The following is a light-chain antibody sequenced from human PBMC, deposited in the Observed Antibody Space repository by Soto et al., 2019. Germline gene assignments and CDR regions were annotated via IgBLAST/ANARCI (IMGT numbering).Light chain of an antibody. CDR3: RQRSSWPWT. CDR2: GAS. J-gene: IGKJ1*01. Sequence: EIVMTQSPATLSVSPGERATLSCRASQSVSSDLAWYQQKPGQAPRLLIYGASTRATGIPARFSGSGSGTEFTLTISSLEPEDFAVYYCRQRSSWPWTFGQGTKVDIK. CDR1: QSVSSD. V-gene: IGKV3-15*01.